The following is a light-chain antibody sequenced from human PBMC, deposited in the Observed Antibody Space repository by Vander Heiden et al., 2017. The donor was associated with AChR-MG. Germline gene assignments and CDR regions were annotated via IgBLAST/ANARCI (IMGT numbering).Light chain of an antibody. CDR1: QSISTS. CDR3: QQSSSIPLT. V-gene: IGKV1-39*01. Sequence: DIQMTQSSSSLSASVGDTVTITCRSSQSISTSLNWYHQRPGKSPKLLIFAASNLESGVPSRFSGSGSGTDFTLTISSLQLEDFAIYYCQQSSSIPLTFGGGTKVEIK. J-gene: IGKJ4*01. CDR2: AAS.